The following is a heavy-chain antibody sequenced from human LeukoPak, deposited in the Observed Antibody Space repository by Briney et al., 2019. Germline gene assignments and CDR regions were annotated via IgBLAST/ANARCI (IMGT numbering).Heavy chain of an antibody. J-gene: IGHJ4*02. CDR2: IYWNGDK. CDR1: GYSISSGYYW. V-gene: IGHV2-5*01. CDR3: ARRERANDFEY. D-gene: IGHD1-1*01. Sequence: TLSLTCTVSGYSISSGYYWGWIRQPPGKALEWLALIYWNGDKRYSPSLKSRLAITKDTSENQVFLTMTNMDPEDTATYYCARRERANDFEYWGQGTLVTVSS.